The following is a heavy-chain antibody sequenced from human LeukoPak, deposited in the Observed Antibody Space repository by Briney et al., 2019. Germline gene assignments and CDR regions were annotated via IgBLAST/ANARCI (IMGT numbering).Heavy chain of an antibody. Sequence: PGESLKISCYDSGYNFANFWIGWVRQMPGKGLEWMGIIHPTDSQTSYSPSFQGQVTISVDRSINTAYLQWSSLKASDTAMYYCARRAYSGSGSSDYWGQGTLVTVSS. CDR2: IHPTDSQT. J-gene: IGHJ4*02. D-gene: IGHD3-10*01. CDR1: GYNFANFW. V-gene: IGHV5-51*01. CDR3: ARRAYSGSGSSDY.